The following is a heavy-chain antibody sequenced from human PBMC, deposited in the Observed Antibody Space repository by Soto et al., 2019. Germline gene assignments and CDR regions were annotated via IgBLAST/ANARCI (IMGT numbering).Heavy chain of an antibody. D-gene: IGHD4-17*01. V-gene: IGHV1-3*01. CDR1: GYTFTSYA. CDR2: INAGNGNT. J-gene: IGHJ5*02. Sequence: ASVKVSCKASGYTFTSYAMHWVRQAPGQRLEWMGWINAGNGNTKYSQKFQGRVTISVDTSKNQFSLKLSSVTAADTAVYYCARTGYGDYVGWFDPWGQGTLVTVSS. CDR3: ARTGYGDYVGWFDP.